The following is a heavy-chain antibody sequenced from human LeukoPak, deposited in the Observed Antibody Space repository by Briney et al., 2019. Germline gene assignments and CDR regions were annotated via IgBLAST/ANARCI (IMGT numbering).Heavy chain of an antibody. CDR3: ARRRPPYYYGSGYMDV. J-gene: IGHJ6*03. CDR2: INHSGST. V-gene: IGHV4-34*01. CDR1: GGSFSGYY. D-gene: IGHD3-10*01. Sequence: SETLSLTCAVYGGSFSGYYWSWIRQPPGKGLEWIGEINHSGSTNYNPSLKSRVTISVDTSKNQFSLKLSSVTAADTAVYYCARRRPPYYYGSGYMDVWGKGTTVTISS.